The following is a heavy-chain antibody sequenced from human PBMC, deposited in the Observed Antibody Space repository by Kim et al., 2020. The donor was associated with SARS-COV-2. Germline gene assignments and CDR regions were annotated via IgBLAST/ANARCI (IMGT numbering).Heavy chain of an antibody. Sequence: GGSLRLSCAASGFTFSSYGMHWVRQAPGKGLEWVAVIWYDGSNKYYADSVKGRFTISRDNSKNTLYLQMNSLRAEDTAVYYCARARYYDSSGYYYFDYWGQGTLVTVSS. CDR2: IWYDGSNK. CDR1: GFTFSSYG. D-gene: IGHD3-22*01. J-gene: IGHJ4*02. CDR3: ARARYYDSSGYYYFDY. V-gene: IGHV3-33*01.